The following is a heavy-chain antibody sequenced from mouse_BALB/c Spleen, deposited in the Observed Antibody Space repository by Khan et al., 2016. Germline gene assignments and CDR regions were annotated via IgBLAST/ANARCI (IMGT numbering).Heavy chain of an antibody. V-gene: IGHV3-2*02. J-gene: IGHJ2*01. CDR2: INYSGST. CDR3: AVMHYYGYFDY. Sequence: EVQLQESGPGLVKPSQSLSLTCTVTGYSITSDYTWNWIRQFPGNKLEWMGYINYSGSTIYNPSLKSRISITRDTSKNQFFLQLNSVTTEDTATYYCAVMHYYGYFDYWGQGTTLTVSS. CDR1: GYSITSDYT. D-gene: IGHD1-2*01.